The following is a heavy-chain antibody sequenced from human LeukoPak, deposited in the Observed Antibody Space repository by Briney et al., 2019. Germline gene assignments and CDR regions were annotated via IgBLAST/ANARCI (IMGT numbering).Heavy chain of an antibody. J-gene: IGHJ3*02. CDR1: GGTFNSYA. CDR3: ATESYSGSYLYAFDI. V-gene: IGHV1-24*01. CDR2: FDPEDGET. D-gene: IGHD1-26*01. Sequence: ASVKVSCKASGGTFNSYAISWVRQAPGKGLEWMGGFDPEDGETIYAQKFQGRVTMTEDTSTDTAYMELSSLRSEDTAVYYCATESYSGSYLYAFDIWGQGTMVTVSS.